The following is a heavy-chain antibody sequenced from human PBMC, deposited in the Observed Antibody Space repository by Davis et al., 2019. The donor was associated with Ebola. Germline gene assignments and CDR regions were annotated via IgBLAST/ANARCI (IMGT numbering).Heavy chain of an antibody. CDR2: INSDGSST. J-gene: IGHJ3*02. V-gene: IGHV3-74*01. CDR1: GFTFSRYW. CDR3: ARGNSYGSGVDAFDI. D-gene: IGHD3-10*01. Sequence: HTGGSLRLSCAASGFTFSRYWMHWVRQAPGKGLVWVSRINSDGSSTSYADSVKGRFTISRDNAKNTLYLQMNSLRAEDTAVYYCARGNSYGSGVDAFDIWGQGTMVTVSS.